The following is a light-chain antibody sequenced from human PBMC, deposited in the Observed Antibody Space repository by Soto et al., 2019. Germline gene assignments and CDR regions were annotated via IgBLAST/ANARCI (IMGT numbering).Light chain of an antibody. CDR3: QQRSNWPPIT. J-gene: IGKJ5*01. CDR1: QSVSGDY. CDR2: GAS. V-gene: IGKV3-11*01. Sequence: EGGWTQHTGTLSLSPGEGATLSCRAIQSVSGDYLAWYQSKPGQAPRLLIHGASNRATGIPARFSGSGSGTEFTLTISSLEPEDFAVYYCQQRSNWPPITFGQGTRLEI.